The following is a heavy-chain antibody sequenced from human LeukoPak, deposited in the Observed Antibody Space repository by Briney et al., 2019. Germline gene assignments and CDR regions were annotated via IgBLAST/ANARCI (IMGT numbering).Heavy chain of an antibody. CDR3: GRVRGPGTIDY. J-gene: IGHJ4*02. CDR2: IYYSGST. V-gene: IGHV4-39*07. CDR1: GVSISSTSYY. Sequence: SETLSLTCTVSGVSISSTSYYWGWIRQPPGKGLEWIASIYYSGSTNYNPSLKSRVTISVDTSKNQFSPKLSSVTAADTAVYYCGRVRGPGTIDYWGQGTLVTVSS.